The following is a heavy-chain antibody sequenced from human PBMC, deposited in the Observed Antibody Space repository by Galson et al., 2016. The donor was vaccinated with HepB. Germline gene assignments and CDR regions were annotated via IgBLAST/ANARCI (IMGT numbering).Heavy chain of an antibody. Sequence: SLRLSCAASGFVFSNFGLSWARQAPGKGLEWVASTSTRRTTYYSDSVQGRFTISRDNSNNTLYLQMNGLRAEDTAVYYCAKERLVRRIFDHWGQGTLLTVSS. J-gene: IGHJ4*02. D-gene: IGHD1-1*01. CDR1: GFVFSNFG. CDR2: TSTRRTT. V-gene: IGHV3-23*01. CDR3: AKERLVRRIFDH.